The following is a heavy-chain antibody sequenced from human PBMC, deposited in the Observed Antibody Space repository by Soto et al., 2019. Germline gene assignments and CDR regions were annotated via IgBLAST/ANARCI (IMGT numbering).Heavy chain of an antibody. CDR2: ISGSGGST. V-gene: IGHV3-23*01. CDR3: AKDIAGYSSGWSLFQH. Sequence: PGGSLRLSCAASGFTLSSYAMSWVLQAPGKGLEWVSAISGSGGSTYYADSVKGRFTISRDNSKCTLYLQMNSLRAEDTAVYYCAKDIAGYSSGWSLFQHWGQGTLVTVSS. D-gene: IGHD6-19*01. CDR1: GFTLSSYA. J-gene: IGHJ1*01.